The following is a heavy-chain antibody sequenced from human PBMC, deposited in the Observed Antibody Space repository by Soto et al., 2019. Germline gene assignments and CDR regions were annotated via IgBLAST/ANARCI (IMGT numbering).Heavy chain of an antibody. Sequence: QVQLVQSGAEVKKPGSSVKVSCKASGGTFSSYAISWVRQAPGQGLEWMGGIIPIFGTANYAQKFQGRVTITVDESTSTAYMELSSLRSEDTAVYYCARVDYGGNPYYYYGMDVWGQGTTVTVSS. V-gene: IGHV1-69*01. CDR1: GGTFSSYA. D-gene: IGHD4-17*01. CDR2: IIPIFGTA. J-gene: IGHJ6*02. CDR3: ARVDYGGNPYYYYGMDV.